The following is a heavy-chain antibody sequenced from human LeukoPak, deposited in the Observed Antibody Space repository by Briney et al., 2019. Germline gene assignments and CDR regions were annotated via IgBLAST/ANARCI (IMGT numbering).Heavy chain of an antibody. CDR1: GFTFSNYW. D-gene: IGHD3-16*01. CDR3: TRVITYFDY. Sequence: GGSLRLSCGASGFTFSNYWMHWVRQAPGKGLVWVSSINTDGSATTYTDSVKGRFTISRDNAKNTLYLQMNGLTAEDTAVYYCTRVITYFDYWGQGTLVTVSP. CDR2: INTDGSAT. J-gene: IGHJ4*02. V-gene: IGHV3-74*01.